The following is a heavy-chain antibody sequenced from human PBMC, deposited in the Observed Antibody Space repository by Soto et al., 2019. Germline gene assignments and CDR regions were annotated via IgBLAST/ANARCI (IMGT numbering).Heavy chain of an antibody. CDR1: GFTFSSYA. Sequence: QVQLVESGGGVVQPGRSLRLSCAASGFTFSSYAMHWVRQAPGKGLEWVAVISYDGSNKYYADSVKGRFTISRDNSKNTLYLQMTSLRAEDTAVYYCARERLTTVTTGCFDPWGQGTLVTVSS. J-gene: IGHJ5*02. D-gene: IGHD4-4*01. CDR3: ARERLTTVTTGCFDP. CDR2: ISYDGSNK. V-gene: IGHV3-30-3*01.